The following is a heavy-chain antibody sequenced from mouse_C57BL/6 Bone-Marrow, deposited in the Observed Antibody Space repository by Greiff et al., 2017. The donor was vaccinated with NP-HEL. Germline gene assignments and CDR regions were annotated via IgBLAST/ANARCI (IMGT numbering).Heavy chain of an antibody. CDR2: IYPGGGYT. CDR1: GYTFTNYW. J-gene: IGHJ4*01. V-gene: IGHV1-63*01. D-gene: IGHD3-3*01. Sequence: QVQLQQSGAELVRPGTSVKMSCKASGYTFTNYWIGWAKQRPGHGLEWIGDIYPGGGYTNYNEKFKGKATLTADKSSSTAYMQFSSLTSEDSAIYYCARAGTGAMDCWGQGTSVTVSS. CDR3: ARAGTGAMDC.